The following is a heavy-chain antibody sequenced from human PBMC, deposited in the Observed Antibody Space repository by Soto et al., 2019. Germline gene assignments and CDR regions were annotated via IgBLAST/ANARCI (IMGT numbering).Heavy chain of an antibody. D-gene: IGHD1-20*01. CDR1: GGSISSAGYN. CDR3: ARVGGINWFDP. CDR2: IYYSGST. V-gene: IGHV4-31*03. J-gene: IGHJ5*02. Sequence: SETLSLTCTVSGGSISSAGYNWSWIRQHPGKGLEWIGYIYYSGSTYYNPSLKSRVTISVDTSKNQFSLKLSSVTAADTAVYYCARVGGINWFDPWGQGTLVTVSS.